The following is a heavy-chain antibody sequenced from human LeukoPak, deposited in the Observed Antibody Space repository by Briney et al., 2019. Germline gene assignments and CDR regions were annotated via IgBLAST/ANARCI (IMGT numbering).Heavy chain of an antibody. CDR2: ISWNSGSI. D-gene: IGHD3-10*01. Sequence: GRSLRLSCAASGFTFDDYAMHWVRQAPGKGLEWVSGISWNSGSIGYADSVKGRFTISRDNAKNSLYLQMNSLRAEDTALYYCAKDRVLTMVRGVLDYWGQGILVTVSS. J-gene: IGHJ4*02. V-gene: IGHV3-9*01. CDR1: GFTFDDYA. CDR3: AKDRVLTMVRGVLDY.